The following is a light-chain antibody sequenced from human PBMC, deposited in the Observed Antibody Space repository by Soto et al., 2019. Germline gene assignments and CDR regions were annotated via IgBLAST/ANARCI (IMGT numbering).Light chain of an antibody. Sequence: HSVLTQPASVSGSPGRSITISFTGASSYVGGYNFVSWYQQHPGKAPKLMIYDVRNRPSGVSNRFSGSKSVNTASLTISGLQAEDEADYYCSSYTSISTYVFGTGT. CDR2: DVR. CDR3: SSYTSISTYV. CDR1: SSYVGGYNF. J-gene: IGLJ1*01. V-gene: IGLV2-14*01.